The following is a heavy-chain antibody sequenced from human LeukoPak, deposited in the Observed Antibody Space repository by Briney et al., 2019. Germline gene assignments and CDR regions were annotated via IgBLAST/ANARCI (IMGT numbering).Heavy chain of an antibody. CDR1: GFTFDDYA. D-gene: IGHD2-2*01. CDR2: ISWNSGSI. V-gene: IGHV3-9*01. Sequence: GRSLRLSCAASGFTFDDYAMHWVRRAPGKGLEWVSGISWNSGSIGYADSVKGRFTISRDNAKNSLYLQMNSLRAEDTALYYCAKASVVVPPFFDYWGQGTLVTVSS. J-gene: IGHJ4*02. CDR3: AKASVVVPPFFDY.